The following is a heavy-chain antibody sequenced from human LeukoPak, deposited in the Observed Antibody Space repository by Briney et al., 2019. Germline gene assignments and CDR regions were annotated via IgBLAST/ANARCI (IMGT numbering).Heavy chain of an antibody. CDR3: ARDNDQGGY. CDR1: GDSVSSNSAT. CDR2: TYYR. D-gene: IGHD1-1*01. V-gene: IGHV6-1*01. J-gene: IGHJ4*02. Sequence: SQTLSLTCAISGDSVSSNSATWTWIRQSPSRGLEWLGRTYYRYAVSVKSRITINPDTSKNQFSLKLSSVTAADTAVYYCARDNDQGGYWGQGTLVTVSS.